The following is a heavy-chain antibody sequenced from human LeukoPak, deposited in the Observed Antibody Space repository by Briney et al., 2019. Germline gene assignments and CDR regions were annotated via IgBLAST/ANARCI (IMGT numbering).Heavy chain of an antibody. CDR1: GFTFSSYA. Sequence: GGSLRLSCAASGFTFSSYAMSWVRQAPGKGLEWVSAISGSGGSTYYADSVKGRFTISRDNSKNTLYLQMNSLRAEDTAVYYCAKEYRRNYYDSSGSRDAFDIWGQGTMVTVSS. CDR2: ISGSGGST. D-gene: IGHD3-22*01. V-gene: IGHV3-23*01. J-gene: IGHJ3*02. CDR3: AKEYRRNYYDSSGSRDAFDI.